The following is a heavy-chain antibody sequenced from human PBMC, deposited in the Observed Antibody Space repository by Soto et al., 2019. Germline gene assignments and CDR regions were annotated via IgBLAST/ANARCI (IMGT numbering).Heavy chain of an antibody. CDR2: ILPMFSTG. J-gene: IGHJ4*02. CDR3: ARDYTT. V-gene: IGHV1-69*01. CDR1: GGTFRRDA. D-gene: IGHD1-1*01. Sequence: QVQLVQSGAEVKKPGSSVKVSCKAAGGTFRRDAFSGVRQAPGQGLEWMGGILPMFSTGNYAQRFQDRVTITADESTSTVYMELSSLRTEDTAMYYCARDYTTWGQGTLVTVSS.